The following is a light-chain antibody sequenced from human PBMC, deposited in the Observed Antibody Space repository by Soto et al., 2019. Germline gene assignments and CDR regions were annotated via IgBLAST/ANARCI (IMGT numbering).Light chain of an antibody. CDR2: AAS. CDR1: QSISSY. CDR3: QQSYSTLYT. J-gene: IGKJ2*01. V-gene: IGKV1-39*01. Sequence: DIQMTQSPSSLSASVGDRVTITCRARQSISSYLNWYQQKPGKAPKLLIYAASSLQSGVPSRFSGSGSGTDFTLTISSLQPVDFATYYCQQSYSTLYTFGQGTKLEIK.